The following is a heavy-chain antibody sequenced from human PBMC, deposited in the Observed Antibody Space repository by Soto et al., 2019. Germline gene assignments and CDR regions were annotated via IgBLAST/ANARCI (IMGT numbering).Heavy chain of an antibody. D-gene: IGHD7-27*01. CDR1: GDSISNLDYF. CDR2: IYKSATT. Sequence: SETLSLTCSVSGDSISNLDYFWAWIRQPPGQALEYIGYIYKSATTYYNPSFESRVAISVDTSKSQFSLNVTSVTAADTAVYFCARGRYCLTGRCYPNWFDSWGQGALVTVSS. CDR3: ARGRYCLTGRCYPNWFDS. J-gene: IGHJ5*01. V-gene: IGHV4-30-4*01.